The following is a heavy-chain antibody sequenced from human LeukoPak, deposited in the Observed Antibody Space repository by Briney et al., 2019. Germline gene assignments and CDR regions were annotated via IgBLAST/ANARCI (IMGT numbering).Heavy chain of an antibody. Sequence: GGSLRLSCEASGLTFTSYWMSWVRQAPGKGLEWVANIKPDGSEKYYVDSVTGRFTISRDNAKNSLYLQMNSLRAEDTAVYYCARDRSRSVYWGRGTLVTVSS. J-gene: IGHJ4*02. CDR2: IKPDGSEK. D-gene: IGHD3-3*01. V-gene: IGHV3-7*01. CDR3: ARDRSRSVY. CDR1: GLTFTSYW.